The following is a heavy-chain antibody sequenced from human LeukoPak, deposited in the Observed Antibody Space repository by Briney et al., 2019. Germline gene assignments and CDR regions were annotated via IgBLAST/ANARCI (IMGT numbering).Heavy chain of an antibody. CDR3: ARDVSPTIDPSPDYYYYGMDV. CDR1: GFTFSSYW. V-gene: IGHV3-7*03. Sequence: GGSLRLSCAASGFTFSSYWMSWVRQAPGKGLEWVANIKQDGSEKYYVDSVKGRFTISRDNAKNSLYLQMNSLRAEDTAVYYCARDVSPTIDPSPDYYYYGMDVWGQGTTVTVSS. CDR2: IKQDGSEK. J-gene: IGHJ6*02. D-gene: IGHD5-12*01.